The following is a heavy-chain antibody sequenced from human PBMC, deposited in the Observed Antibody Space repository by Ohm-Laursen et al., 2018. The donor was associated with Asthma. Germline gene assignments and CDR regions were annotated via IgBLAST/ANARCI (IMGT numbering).Heavy chain of an antibody. J-gene: IGHJ3*02. Sequence: SLRLSCSASGFTFSNFAMHWVRQAPGKGLEWVSIITSDGGWTSYADSVKGRFTISRDNSKNTLYMQMNSLRAEDTAVYYCARRDFSGGDPSAAFDIWGQGTMVTVSS. CDR2: ITSDGGWT. V-gene: IGHV3-30-3*01. CDR1: GFTFSNFA. CDR3: ARRDFSGGDPSAAFDI. D-gene: IGHD2-21*02.